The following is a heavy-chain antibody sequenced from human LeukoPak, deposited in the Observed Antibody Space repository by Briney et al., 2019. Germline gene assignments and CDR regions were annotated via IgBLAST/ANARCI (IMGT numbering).Heavy chain of an antibody. V-gene: IGHV3-21*01. J-gene: IGHJ4*02. Sequence: SGGSLRLSCAASGFIFSNYNMNWVRQAPGKGLEWVSSISFSSDYIYYEDSLKGRFTISRDNAKNSLYLQMNSLRAEDTAVYYCARGALTTTFDYWGQGALVTVSS. CDR1: GFIFSNYN. CDR3: ARGALTTTFDY. CDR2: ISFSSDYI. D-gene: IGHD4-17*01.